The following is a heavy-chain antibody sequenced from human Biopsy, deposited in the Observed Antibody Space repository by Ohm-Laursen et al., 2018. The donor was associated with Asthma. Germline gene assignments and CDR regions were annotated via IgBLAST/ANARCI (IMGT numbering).Heavy chain of an antibody. V-gene: IGHV4-59*01. J-gene: IGHJ4*02. D-gene: IGHD2-21*02. CDR3: ARGVDRVTGLLDHFDS. CDR2: VYYSGST. Sequence: TLSLTCTVSGGSINNFYWSWIRQPPGKGLESIGHVYYSGSTNYNPSLKSRVTIPIDASKNQFSLKLTSVTAADTAVYYCARGVDRVTGLLDHFDSWGQVTLVTVSS. CDR1: GGSINNFY.